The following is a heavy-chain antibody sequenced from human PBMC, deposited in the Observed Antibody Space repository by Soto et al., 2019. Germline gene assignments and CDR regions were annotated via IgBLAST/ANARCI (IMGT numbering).Heavy chain of an antibody. J-gene: IGHJ6*02. V-gene: IGHV3-30-3*01. CDR3: ARLGHSGSYLDSGMDV. CDR2: ISYDGSNK. D-gene: IGHD1-26*01. Sequence: GGSLRLSCAASGFTFSSYAMHWVRQAPGKGLEWVAVISYDGSNKYYADSVKGRFTISRDNSKNTLYLQMNSLRAEDTAVYYCARLGHSGSYLDSGMDVWGQGTTVTVSS. CDR1: GFTFSSYA.